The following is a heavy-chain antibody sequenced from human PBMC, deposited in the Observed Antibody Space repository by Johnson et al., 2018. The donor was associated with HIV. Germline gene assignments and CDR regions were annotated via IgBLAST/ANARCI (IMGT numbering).Heavy chain of an antibody. V-gene: IGHV3-33*06. D-gene: IGHD1-26*01. J-gene: IGHJ3*01. CDR2: IWYDGKNK. CDR1: GFTFSKFG. Sequence: QVQLVESGGGVVQPGTSLRLSCAASGFTFSKFGMHWVRQAPGKGLEWVAVIWYDGKNKPVADSLKGRFTISRDNSKNTLNLEMDGLKDEDTGLYYCVKDRGSPGVPAALDVWGQGTKVIVSS. CDR3: VKDRGSPGVPAALDV.